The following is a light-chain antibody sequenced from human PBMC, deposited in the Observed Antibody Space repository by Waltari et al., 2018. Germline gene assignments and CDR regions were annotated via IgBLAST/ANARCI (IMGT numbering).Light chain of an antibody. CDR2: DKK. CDR1: SLRSYY. Sequence: SSELTQDPAVSVAMGQTVRITCQGDSLRSYYPSWYQQSPGQAPILVIYDKKNRPSVVPDRFSGSSSHNTGSLTITGAQAEDEASYYCHSRDASGVAGSFGGGTKLTVL. J-gene: IGLJ2*01. CDR3: HSRDASGVAGS. V-gene: IGLV3-19*01.